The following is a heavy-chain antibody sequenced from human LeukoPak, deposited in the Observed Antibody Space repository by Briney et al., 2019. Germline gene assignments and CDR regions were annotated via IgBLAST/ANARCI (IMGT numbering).Heavy chain of an antibody. CDR1: GFTFSSYV. CDR3: ALGYFDY. J-gene: IGHJ4*02. V-gene: IGHV3-23*01. CDR2: ISGSDDST. Sequence: GGSLRLSCAASGFTFSSYVMSWVRQAPGRGLQWVSTISGSDDSTYYADSVKGRFTISRDNSKNTLYLQMNSLRAEDTAVYYCALGYFDYWGQGTLVTVSS. D-gene: IGHD3-10*01.